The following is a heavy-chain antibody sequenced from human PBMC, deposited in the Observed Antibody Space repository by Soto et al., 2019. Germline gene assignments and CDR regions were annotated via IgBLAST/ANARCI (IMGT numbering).Heavy chain of an antibody. V-gene: IGHV3-74*01. CDR1: GFTLSDYW. CDR3: VRAPEQRPIDY. Sequence: GGSLRLSCAASGFTLSDYWMHWVRQVPGKGLLWVSRISVDGGDTTYADSVKGRFTISKDNAKNTLYLQRDTLRAEDTAIYYCVRAPEQRPIDYWGHGSPVPVSS. J-gene: IGHJ4*01. CDR2: ISVDGGDT. D-gene: IGHD6-19*01.